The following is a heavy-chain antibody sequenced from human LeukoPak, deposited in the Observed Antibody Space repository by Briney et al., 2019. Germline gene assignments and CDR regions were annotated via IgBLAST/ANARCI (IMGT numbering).Heavy chain of an antibody. D-gene: IGHD6-13*01. CDR3: AGDVSAAADYYFDS. CDR2: ISYDGRDK. CDR1: GFTFSRYP. V-gene: IGHV3-30*04. Sequence: GGSLRLSCAASGFTFSRYPMHWVRQAPGKGLEWVAVISYDGRDKYYADPVKGRFTISRDNSKNTLYLQMNSLRHEDTAVYYCAGDVSAAADYYFDSWGQGSLVTVSS. J-gene: IGHJ4*02.